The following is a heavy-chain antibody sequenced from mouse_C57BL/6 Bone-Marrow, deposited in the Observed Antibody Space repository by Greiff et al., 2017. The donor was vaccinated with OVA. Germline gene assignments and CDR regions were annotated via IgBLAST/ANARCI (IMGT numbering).Heavy chain of an antibody. V-gene: IGHV5-17*01. CDR2: ISSGSSTI. J-gene: IGHJ4*01. CDR1: GFTFSDYG. Sequence: EVKLVESGGGLVKPGGSLKLSCAASGFTFSDYGMHWVRQAPEKGLEWVAYISSGSSTIYYAEPVKGRFTIPRANAKNTLFLQMTSLRSEDTAMYYCARGDYYAMDYWGQGTSVTVSS. CDR3: ARGDYYAMDY.